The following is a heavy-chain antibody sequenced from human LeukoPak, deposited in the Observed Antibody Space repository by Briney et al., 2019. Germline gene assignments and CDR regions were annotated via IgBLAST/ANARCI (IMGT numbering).Heavy chain of an antibody. V-gene: IGHV3-53*01. CDR3: ARDRGSKITMVRGTLDY. D-gene: IGHD3-10*01. J-gene: IGHJ4*02. CDR2: ISSGGNT. Sequence: PGGSLRLSCAASGFTVTSNYMTWVRQAPGKGLEWVSVISSGGNTYYADSVKGRFTISRDNSKNTVYLQMNGLRAEDTAVYYCARDRGSKITMVRGTLDYWGQGTLVTVSS. CDR1: GFTVTSNY.